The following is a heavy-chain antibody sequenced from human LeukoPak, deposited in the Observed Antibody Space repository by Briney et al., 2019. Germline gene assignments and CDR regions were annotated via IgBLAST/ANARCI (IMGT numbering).Heavy chain of an antibody. CDR2: IKQDGREK. CDR1: GFTFSSYW. J-gene: IGHJ6*03. D-gene: IGHD3-22*01. Sequence: GGSLRLSCAGSGFTFSSYWMSWVRQAAGKGLEWVASIKQDGREKNYVDSVRGRFTVSRDNAKNSLYLQMNSLRAEDTAVYFCARMAFDTTAYHYYYMDVWGKGTTVTVSS. V-gene: IGHV3-7*01. CDR3: ARMAFDTTAYHYYYMDV.